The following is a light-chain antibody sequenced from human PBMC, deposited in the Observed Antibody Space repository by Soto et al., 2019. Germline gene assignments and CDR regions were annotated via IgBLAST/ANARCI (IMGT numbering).Light chain of an antibody. CDR2: DVS. CDR1: SSDVGGYNY. V-gene: IGLV2-8*01. CDR3: TSYAGSNIVV. Sequence: QSALTQPPSASGSPGQSVTISCTGSSSDVGGYNYVSWYQQHPGKAPKLMIYDVSKRPSGVPDRFSGSKSGNTASLTVSGLHEDDEADYYCTSYAGSNIVVFGRGTKLTVL. J-gene: IGLJ2*01.